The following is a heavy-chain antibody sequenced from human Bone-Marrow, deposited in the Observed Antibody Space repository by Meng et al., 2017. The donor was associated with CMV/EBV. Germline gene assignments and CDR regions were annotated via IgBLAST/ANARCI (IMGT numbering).Heavy chain of an antibody. CDR1: GFTIRPYI. V-gene: IGHV3-21*01. J-gene: IGHJ5*02. CDR3: ARDSLELENGWFDP. D-gene: IGHD3-10*01. CDR2: ISSTSYYK. Sequence: GESLKISCEASGFTIRPYIMNWVRQAPGKGLEWVSSISSTSYYKYYADSVWGRFTISRDNAKNSLYLQMNSLRAEDTAVYYCARDSLELENGWFDPWGQGTLVTVSS.